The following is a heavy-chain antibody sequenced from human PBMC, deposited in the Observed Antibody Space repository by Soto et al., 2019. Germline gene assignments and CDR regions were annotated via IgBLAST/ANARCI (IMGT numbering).Heavy chain of an antibody. CDR1: GFTFSSYA. Sequence: GGSLRLSCAASGFTFSSYAISWVRQAPGKGLEWVSAISGSGGSTYYADSVKGRFTISRDNSKNTLYLQMNSLRAEDTAVYYFARQIYYYIWGSYRPSAPLPYYFDYWGQGTLVTVSS. CDR2: ISGSGGST. CDR3: ARQIYYYIWGSYRPSAPLPYYFDY. V-gene: IGHV3-23*01. J-gene: IGHJ4*02. D-gene: IGHD3-16*02.